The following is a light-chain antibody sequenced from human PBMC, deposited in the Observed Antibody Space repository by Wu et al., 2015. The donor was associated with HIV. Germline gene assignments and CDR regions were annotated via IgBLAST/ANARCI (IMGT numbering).Light chain of an antibody. CDR3: QQYGYSQT. Sequence: EIVLTQSPGTQSLSPGERATLSCRASQSVSSSYLAWYQQKPGQAPRLLIYGASSRATGIPDRFSGSGSGTDFTLTISRLEPEDFAVYYCQQYGYSQTFGQGTKVEIK. J-gene: IGKJ1*01. CDR1: QSVSSSY. CDR2: GAS. V-gene: IGKV3-20*01.